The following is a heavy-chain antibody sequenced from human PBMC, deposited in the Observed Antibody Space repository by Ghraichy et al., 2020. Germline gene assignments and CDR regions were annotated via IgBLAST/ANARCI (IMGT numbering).Heavy chain of an antibody. Sequence: SCAASGFTFSYALMSWVRQAPGKGLEWVGRIKTKTDGGTRDYVAPVKGRFTISRDDSKNTLYLQMNSLKTEDTAVYYCTTEAGPFDHWGQGTLVTVSS. CDR2: IKTKTDGGTR. CDR1: GFTFSYAL. CDR3: TTEAGPFDH. D-gene: IGHD6-13*01. V-gene: IGHV3-15*01. J-gene: IGHJ4*02.